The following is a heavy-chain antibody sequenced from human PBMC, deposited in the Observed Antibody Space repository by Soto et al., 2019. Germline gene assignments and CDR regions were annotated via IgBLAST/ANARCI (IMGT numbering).Heavy chain of an antibody. D-gene: IGHD2-15*01. CDR1: GGSISSYY. V-gene: IGHV4-59*01. CDR2: IYYSGST. J-gene: IGHJ5*02. Sequence: SETLSLTCTVSGGSISSYYWSWIRQPPGKGLEWIGYIYYSGSTNYNPSLKSRVTISVDTSKNQFSLKLSSVTAADTAVYYCARALVVVVAATARRDWFDHWAQGTLATVSS. CDR3: ARALVVVVAATARRDWFDH.